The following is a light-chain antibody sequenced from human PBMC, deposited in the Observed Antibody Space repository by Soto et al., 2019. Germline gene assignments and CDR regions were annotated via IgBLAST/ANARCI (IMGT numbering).Light chain of an antibody. Sequence: EIVMTQSPATLSVSPGERATLSCRASQSVSNKLAWYQQKPGQAPRLLIYGTSTRATGIPARFSGSGSGTEFTLTISSLQSEDFAAYYCQQYNNWPSWTFGQGTKVEMK. J-gene: IGKJ1*01. CDR1: QSVSNK. V-gene: IGKV3-15*01. CDR2: GTS. CDR3: QQYNNWPSWT.